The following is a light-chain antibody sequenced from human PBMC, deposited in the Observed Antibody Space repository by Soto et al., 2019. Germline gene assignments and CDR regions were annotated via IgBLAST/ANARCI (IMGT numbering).Light chain of an antibody. CDR3: QQTHSTPRLS. V-gene: IGKV1-39*01. Sequence: DIRMTQSPSSLSASVGDTVTITCRASQNINNYLNWYQQKPGKAPNLLMFAASNLQIGVPSRFSGRGSGTEFSLTINSLLPEDFATYFCQQTHSTPRLSFGGGTKVE. CDR1: QNINNY. CDR2: AAS. J-gene: IGKJ4*01.